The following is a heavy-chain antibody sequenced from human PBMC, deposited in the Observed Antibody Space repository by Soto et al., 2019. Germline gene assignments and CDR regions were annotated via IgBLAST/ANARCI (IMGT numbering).Heavy chain of an antibody. V-gene: IGHV1-2*02. D-gene: IGHD3-10*01. CDR2: VDPNSGDS. CDR1: GYTFTTYY. CDR3: ARNNYGPLDY. J-gene: IGHJ4*02. Sequence: QVHLVQSGAEVKKPGASVKVSCRPFGYTFTTYYIHWVRQAPGQGLEWMGWVDPNSGDSRKAQSFMGRVTMTRDTFTGTVDMELSWLRSDDTVVYYCARNNYGPLDYWGQGTLVTVSS.